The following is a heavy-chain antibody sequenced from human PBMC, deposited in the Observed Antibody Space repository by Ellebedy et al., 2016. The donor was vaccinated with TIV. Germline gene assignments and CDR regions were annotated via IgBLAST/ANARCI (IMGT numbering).Heavy chain of an antibody. CDR2: IIPIFGTA. J-gene: IGHJ4*02. CDR1: GGTFSSYA. CDR3: ASRDGYNYGFDY. V-gene: IGHV1-69*13. D-gene: IGHD5-24*01. Sequence: SVKVSXXASGGTFSSYAISWVRQAPGQGLEWMGGIIPIFGTANYAQKFQGRVTITADESTSTAYMELSSLRSEDTAVYYCASRDGYNYGFDYWGQGTLVTVSS.